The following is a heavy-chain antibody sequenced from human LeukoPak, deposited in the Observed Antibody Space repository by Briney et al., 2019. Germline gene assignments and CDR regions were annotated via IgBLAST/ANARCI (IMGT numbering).Heavy chain of an antibody. Sequence: PEESLKISCKGSGYSFKNYWIAWVRQMPGKGLEWMGIIYPGDSNIRYNPSFQGQVTISAAKSISTAYLQWSSLEASDTAKYYCARQGFVASYGVDVWGQGTTVTVSS. J-gene: IGHJ6*02. V-gene: IGHV5-51*01. CDR3: ARQGFVASYGVDV. CDR1: GYSFKNYW. CDR2: IYPGDSNI.